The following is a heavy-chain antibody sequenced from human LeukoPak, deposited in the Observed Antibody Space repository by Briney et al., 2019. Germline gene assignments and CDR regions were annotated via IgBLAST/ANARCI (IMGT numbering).Heavy chain of an antibody. Sequence: GGSLRLSCVASGFTFSSYSTNWVRQAPGKGLEWVSYISISSSTIYYADSVKGRFTISRDNAKNSLYLQMNSLRAEDTAVYYCARDARYYYDSSGYYQVDYWGQGTLVTVSS. D-gene: IGHD3-22*01. J-gene: IGHJ4*02. CDR2: ISISSSTI. V-gene: IGHV3-48*04. CDR3: ARDARYYYDSSGYYQVDY. CDR1: GFTFSSYS.